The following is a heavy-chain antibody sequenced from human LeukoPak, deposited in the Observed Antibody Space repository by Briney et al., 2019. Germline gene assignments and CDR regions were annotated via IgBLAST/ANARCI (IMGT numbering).Heavy chain of an antibody. Sequence: GGSLRLSCAASGYTVSSNYMSWVRQAPGKGLEWVSVIYSGGSTYYADSVKGRFTISRDNSKNTLYLQMNSLRAEDTAVYYCAREVVRGVIDYWGQGTLVTVSS. CDR2: IYSGGST. V-gene: IGHV3-53*01. D-gene: IGHD3-10*01. CDR3: AREVVRGVIDY. CDR1: GYTVSSNY. J-gene: IGHJ4*02.